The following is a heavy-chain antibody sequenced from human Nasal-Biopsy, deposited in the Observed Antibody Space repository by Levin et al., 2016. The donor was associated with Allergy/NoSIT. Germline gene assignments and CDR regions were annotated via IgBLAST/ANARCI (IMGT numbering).Heavy chain of an antibody. J-gene: IGHJ6*02. D-gene: IGHD3-10*01. CDR2: ITSGGSII. V-gene: IGHV3-48*01. CDR1: GFTFSTYG. CDR3: ARDYYGSDYHYAMHV. Sequence: GGSLRLSCGASGFTFSTYGMNWVRQAPGKGLEWISYITSGGSIITYADSVKGRFTNSRDNSKNTLFLEMNSLRVEDTAIYFCARDYYGSDYHYAMHVWGQGTTVTVS.